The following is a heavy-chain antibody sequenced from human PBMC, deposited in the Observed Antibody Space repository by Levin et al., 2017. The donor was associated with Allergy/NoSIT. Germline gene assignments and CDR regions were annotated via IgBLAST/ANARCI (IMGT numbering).Heavy chain of an antibody. CDR2: IYNNGRT. CDR3: ARGRTGQHDSSGYFDS. J-gene: IGHJ4*02. CDR1: NGFISSDDFY. V-gene: IGHV4-30-4*01. D-gene: IGHD3-22*01. Sequence: SETLSLTCSVSNGFISSDDFYWTWIRRPPGKALEWIGYIYNNGRTLYNAALKSRVSISVDTSKNEFSLDLRSVTAADTATYFYARGRTGQHDSSGYFDSWGQGTLVTVSS.